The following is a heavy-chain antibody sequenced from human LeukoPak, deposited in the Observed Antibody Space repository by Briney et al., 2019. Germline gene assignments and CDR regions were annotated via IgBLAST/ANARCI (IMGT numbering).Heavy chain of an antibody. J-gene: IGHJ6*02. CDR1: GFTVSSNY. D-gene: IGHD6-19*01. V-gene: IGHV3-53*01. Sequence: PGGSLRLSCAASGFTVSSNYMSWVRQAPGKGLEWVSVIYSGGSTYYADSVKGRFTISRDNVKNSLYLQMNSLRAGDTAVYYCARETPVAGTNYYGMDVWGQGTTVTVSS. CDR2: IYSGGST. CDR3: ARETPVAGTNYYGMDV.